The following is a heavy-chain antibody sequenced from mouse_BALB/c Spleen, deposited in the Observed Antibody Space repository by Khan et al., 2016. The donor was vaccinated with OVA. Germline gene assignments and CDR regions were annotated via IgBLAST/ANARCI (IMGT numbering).Heavy chain of an antibody. V-gene: IGHV1S41*01. Sequence: DLVKPGASVKLSCKASGYTFTSYWINWIKQRPGQGLEWIGRIGSGSGSTSYNEMFTGKATLTVDTTSSTAYIQLSSLSSEDSAVYFCARSNYCGSSLYAMDYWGQGTSVTVSS. J-gene: IGHJ4*01. CDR1: GYTFTSYW. CDR3: ARSNYCGSSLYAMDY. D-gene: IGHD1-1*01. CDR2: IGSGSGST.